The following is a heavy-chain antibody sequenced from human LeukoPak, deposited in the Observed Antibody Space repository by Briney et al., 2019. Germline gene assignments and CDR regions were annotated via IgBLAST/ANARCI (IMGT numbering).Heavy chain of an antibody. V-gene: IGHV3-53*01. CDR2: IYSGGST. CDR1: GFTFDDYA. CDR3: ARDMVDSSGYYFIDY. Sequence: TGGSLRLSCAASGFTFDDYAMHWVRQAPGKGLEWVSVIYSGGSTYYADSVKGRFTISRDNSKNTLYLQMNSLRAEDTAVYYCARDMVDSSGYYFIDYWGQGTLVTVSS. J-gene: IGHJ4*02. D-gene: IGHD3-22*01.